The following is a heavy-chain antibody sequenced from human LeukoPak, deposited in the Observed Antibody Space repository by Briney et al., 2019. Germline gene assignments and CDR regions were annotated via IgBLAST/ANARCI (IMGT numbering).Heavy chain of an antibody. Sequence: GASVKVSCKASGYTFTSYGISWVRQAPGQGLEWMGWISAYNGNTNYAQKLQGRVTMTTDTSTSTAYMELRSLRSDDTAVYYCTRDPGGVCYKRPNWFDPWGQGTLVTVSS. J-gene: IGHJ5*02. V-gene: IGHV1-18*01. D-gene: IGHD2-8*02. CDR2: ISAYNGNT. CDR3: TRDPGGVCYKRPNWFDP. CDR1: GYTFTSYG.